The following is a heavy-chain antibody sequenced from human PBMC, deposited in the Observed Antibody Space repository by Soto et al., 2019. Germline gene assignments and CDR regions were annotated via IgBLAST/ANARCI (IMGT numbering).Heavy chain of an antibody. D-gene: IGHD5-18*01. CDR1: GFTLTSYA. V-gene: IGHV3-7*03. CDR3: ARARAQYSRFDY. CDR2: IKQDGSEK. J-gene: IGHJ4*02. Sequence: EVQLLESGGGLVQPGGSLRLSCAASGFTLTSYAMSWVRQAPGKGLEWVANIKQDGSEKYYVDSVKGRFTISRDNAKNSLYLQMNSLRAEDTAVYYCARARAQYSRFDYWGQGTLVTVSS.